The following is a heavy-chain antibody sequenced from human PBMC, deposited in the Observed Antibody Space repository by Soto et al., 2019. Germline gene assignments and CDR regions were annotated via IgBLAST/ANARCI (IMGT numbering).Heavy chain of an antibody. V-gene: IGHV1-69*14. CDR2: IVPTVDTS. CDR3: VRVVAIPGYPDN. CDR1: GATFSSYA. Sequence: QVQLVQSGAEVRQPASSVKVSCKTSGATFSSYAITWVRQAPGQGLEWMGGIVPTVDTSTYAQKFQGRVTIPADKITNTVYMELSSLRSDDTAVYYCVRVVAIPGYPDNWGQRTLVSVSS. J-gene: IGHJ4*02. D-gene: IGHD5-12*01.